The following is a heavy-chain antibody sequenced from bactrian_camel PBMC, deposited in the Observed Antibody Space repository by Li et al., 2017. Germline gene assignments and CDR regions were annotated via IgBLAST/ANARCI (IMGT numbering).Heavy chain of an antibody. J-gene: IGHJ2*01. CDR3: AQPSLIYCSTGCTSLEYLEV. CDR1: AYTYRRII. V-gene: IGHV3S53*01. CDR2: INRRGTI. Sequence: VQLVESGGGSVQAGGSLTLSCAASAYTYRRIIISWFRQAPGKEREGVAVINRRGTIRYADFVTGRFTISKVNGKMAHHLQMDNLKPEDTAVYYCAQPSLIYCSTGCTSLEYLEVWGQGTQVTVS. D-gene: IGHD1*01.